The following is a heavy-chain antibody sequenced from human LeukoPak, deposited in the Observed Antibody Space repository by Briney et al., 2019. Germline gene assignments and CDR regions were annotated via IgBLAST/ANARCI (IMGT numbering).Heavy chain of an antibody. Sequence: GGSLRLSCAASSLTFSDYAMSWVRQAPGKGLEWVSSISSSSSYIYYADSVKGRFTISRDNAKNSLYLQMNSLRAEDTAVYYCARYYYDSSGYYPQFDYWGQGTLVTVSS. CDR1: SLTFSDYA. J-gene: IGHJ4*02. CDR2: ISSSSSYI. D-gene: IGHD3-22*01. V-gene: IGHV3-21*01. CDR3: ARYYYDSSGYYPQFDY.